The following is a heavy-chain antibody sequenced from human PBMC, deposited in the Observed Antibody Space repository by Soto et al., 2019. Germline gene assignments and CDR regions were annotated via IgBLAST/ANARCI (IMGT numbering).Heavy chain of an antibody. CDR2: ISGSGGST. Sequence: GGSLRLSCAASGFTFSSYAMSWVRQAPGKGLEWVSAISGSGGSTYYADSVKGRFTISRDNSKNTLYLQMNSLSAEDTAVYYCAKVSPSTVTPYYYYYMDVWGKGTTVTVSS. D-gene: IGHD4-17*01. J-gene: IGHJ6*03. V-gene: IGHV3-23*01. CDR3: AKVSPSTVTPYYYYYMDV. CDR1: GFTFSSYA.